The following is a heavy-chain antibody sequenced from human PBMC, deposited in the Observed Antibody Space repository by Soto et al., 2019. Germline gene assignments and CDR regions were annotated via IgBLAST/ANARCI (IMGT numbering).Heavy chain of an antibody. D-gene: IGHD4-17*01. Sequence: DVQLVKSGGGLIQPGGSLRLSCAASGITATNGHMNWVRQATGKGLEWVSVIYSDDNTNYADAVKGRFNISRDTSKNTVYLQMNSLRAEDTAVYYCARDWNGDKYFDFWDQGSLVTVSS. J-gene: IGHJ4*02. CDR2: IYSDDNT. CDR1: GITATNGH. V-gene: IGHV3-53*01. CDR3: ARDWNGDKYFDF.